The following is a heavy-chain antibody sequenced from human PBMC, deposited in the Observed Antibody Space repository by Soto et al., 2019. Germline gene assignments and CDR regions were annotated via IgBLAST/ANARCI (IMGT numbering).Heavy chain of an antibody. CDR3: ARGRVLRFLEWLSRPPALGWFDP. V-gene: IGHV4-30-2*01. J-gene: IGHJ5*02. Sequence: SETLSLTCAVSGGSISSGGYSWSWIRQPPGKGLEWIGYIYHSGSTYYNPSLKSRVTISVDRSKNQFSLKLSSVTAADTAVYYCARGRVLRFLEWLSRPPALGWFDPWGQGTLVTVSS. CDR1: GGSISSGGYS. D-gene: IGHD3-3*01. CDR2: IYHSGST.